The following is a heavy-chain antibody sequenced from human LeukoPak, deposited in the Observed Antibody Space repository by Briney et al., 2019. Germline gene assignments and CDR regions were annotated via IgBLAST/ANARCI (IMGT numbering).Heavy chain of an antibody. Sequence: GGSLRLSCAASGFTVSGNYMAWVRQAPGKGLEWVSLIYSGGSTYYADSAQGRFTISRDNSKNTLYLQMNSLRAEDTAVYYCAREGGAGGTIDYWGQGTLVTVSS. CDR3: AREGGAGGTIDY. CDR2: IYSGGST. D-gene: IGHD2-8*01. J-gene: IGHJ4*02. V-gene: IGHV3-66*01. CDR1: GFTVSGNY.